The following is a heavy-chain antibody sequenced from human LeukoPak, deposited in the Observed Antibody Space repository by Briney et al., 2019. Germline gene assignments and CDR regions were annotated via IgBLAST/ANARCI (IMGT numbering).Heavy chain of an antibody. CDR2: IGTAGDT. J-gene: IGHJ4*02. Sequence: GGSLRLSCAASGFTFSSYDMHWVSQATGKGLEWVSAIGTAGDTYYPGSVKGRFTISRENAKNSLYLQMNSLRAGDTAVYYCARARGYSYGYDYWGQGTLVTVSS. CDR3: ARARGYSYGYDY. D-gene: IGHD5-18*01. CDR1: GFTFSSYD. V-gene: IGHV3-13*01.